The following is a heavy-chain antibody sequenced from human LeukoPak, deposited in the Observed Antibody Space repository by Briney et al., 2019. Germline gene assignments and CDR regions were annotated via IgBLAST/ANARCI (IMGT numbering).Heavy chain of an antibody. D-gene: IGHD3-22*01. J-gene: IGHJ4*02. CDR3: ARTTAWDSRDLDY. Sequence: SETLSLTCTVSGGSISSYYWSWIRQPPGKGLEWIGYIYFSGSTNYNPSLKSRVTISVDTSKNQFSLKMSSVTAADTAVYYCARTTAWDSRDLDYWGQGTLVTVSS. CDR2: IYFSGST. CDR1: GGSISSYY. V-gene: IGHV4-59*01.